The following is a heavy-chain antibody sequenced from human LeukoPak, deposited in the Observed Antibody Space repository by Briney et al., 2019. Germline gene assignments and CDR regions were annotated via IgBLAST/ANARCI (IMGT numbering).Heavy chain of an antibody. V-gene: IGHV3-30*02. CDR1: ACSFSSNG. Sequence: GRSMRLSCAASACSFSSNGMHCDRPAPGKRMEWDAFIRYDGGNEYYADSGQGRLTISRDTSTNTPYLQMNCHRAAGTSVYYCAKGERVLLWFGELLYHYDAFVIWGQGTMGTVSS. CDR2: IRYDGGNE. J-gene: IGHJ3*02. CDR3: AKGERVLLWFGELLYHYDAFVI. D-gene: IGHD3-10*01.